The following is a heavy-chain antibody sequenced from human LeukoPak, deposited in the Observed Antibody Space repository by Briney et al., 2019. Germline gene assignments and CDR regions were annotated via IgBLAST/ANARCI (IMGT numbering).Heavy chain of an antibody. J-gene: IGHJ4*02. V-gene: IGHV5-51*01. CDR1: GYDFTPYW. Sequence: GESLKISCRGSGYDFTPYWIAWVRQMPGKGLEWMGIIYPSDSDTRYSPSFQGRVTISADKSFSTAYLQWSSLTASDTAMYYCARRIPDGHYVGFDYWGQGTLVTVSS. D-gene: IGHD3-3*01. CDR3: ARRIPDGHYVGFDY. CDR2: IYPSDSDT.